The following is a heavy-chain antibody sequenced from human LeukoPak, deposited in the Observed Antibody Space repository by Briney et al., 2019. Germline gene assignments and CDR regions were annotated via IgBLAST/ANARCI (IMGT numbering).Heavy chain of an antibody. J-gene: IGHJ4*02. CDR2: ISGSGSST. D-gene: IGHD3-10*01. V-gene: IGHV3-23*01. Sequence: GGSLRLSCAASGFTFSTYAMSWVRQAPGKGLEWVSSISGSGSSTYYADSVKDRFTISRDSSKNTIYLQMNSLRAEDTAVFYWGKSGGGTTKNKYYFDYWGQGTLVTVSS. CDR3: GKSGGGTTKNKYYFDY. CDR1: GFTFSTYA.